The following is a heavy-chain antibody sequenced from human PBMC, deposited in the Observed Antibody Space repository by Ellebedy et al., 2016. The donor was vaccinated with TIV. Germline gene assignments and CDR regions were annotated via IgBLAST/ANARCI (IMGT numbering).Heavy chain of an antibody. CDR1: GFTFSNAW. Sequence: PGGSLRLSCAASGFTFSNAWMSWVRQAPGKGLEWVGRIKSKTDGGTTDYAAPVKGRFTISRDDSKNTLYLQMNSLKTEDTAVYYCTTMVVLWFGELDYWGQGTLVTVSS. CDR3: TTMVVLWFGELDY. D-gene: IGHD3-10*01. J-gene: IGHJ4*02. V-gene: IGHV3-15*01. CDR2: IKSKTDGGTT.